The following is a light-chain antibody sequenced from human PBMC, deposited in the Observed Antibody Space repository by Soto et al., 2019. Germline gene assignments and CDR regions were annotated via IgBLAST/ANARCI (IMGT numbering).Light chain of an antibody. CDR1: QSVSRTY. V-gene: IGKV3-20*01. Sequence: EVVLTQSPGTLSLSPGERATLSCRACQSVSRTYLAWYQQKPGQAPRLLIYGASSRATGIPDRFSGSGSGTDFTLTISRLEPDDFAVYYCQEYGSSRTFGQGTKVDIK. CDR2: GAS. CDR3: QEYGSSRT. J-gene: IGKJ1*01.